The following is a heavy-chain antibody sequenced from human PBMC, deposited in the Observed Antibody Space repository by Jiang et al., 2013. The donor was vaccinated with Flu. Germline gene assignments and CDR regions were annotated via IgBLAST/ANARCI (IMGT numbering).Heavy chain of an antibody. CDR3: ARGHNWTYYWFDP. D-gene: IGHD1-26*01. V-gene: IGHV4-30-4*01. CDR1: DDSIRSSAYY. Sequence: GPGLVKPSQTLSLTCTVSDDSIRSSAYYWNWIRQSPGKGLEWIGYIFYSGSANYNPSFKSRVTMSVDTSKNQFSLNLKSVTATDTAIYYCARGHNWTYYWFDPWGQGTLVTVSS. J-gene: IGHJ5*02. CDR2: IFYSGSA.